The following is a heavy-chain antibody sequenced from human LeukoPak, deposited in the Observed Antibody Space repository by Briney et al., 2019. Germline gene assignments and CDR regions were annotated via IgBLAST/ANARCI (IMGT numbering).Heavy chain of an antibody. CDR2: ISSEGRRT. CDR3: ARDGGGAGNYCVDY. CDR1: GYTYKIYW. J-gene: IGHJ4*02. V-gene: IGHV3-74*01. Sequence: GGSLRLSCGASGYTYKIYWKQWVRQATGKGGIWVSRISSEGRRTTYADSVKGRVTVSRDNLKNTLYLHMNSLRVEHTDVYYCARDGGGAGNYCVDYWGQGTLVTVSS. D-gene: IGHD3-10*01.